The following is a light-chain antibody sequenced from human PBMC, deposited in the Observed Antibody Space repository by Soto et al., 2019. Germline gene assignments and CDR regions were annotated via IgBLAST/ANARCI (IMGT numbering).Light chain of an antibody. CDR3: SSYTTGRTVI. CDR2: EVT. CDR1: SSDVGRYNF. J-gene: IGLJ2*01. Sequence: QSALTQPASVSGSPGQSITISCTGTSSDVGRYNFVSWYQQHPGKAPKLMICEVTNRPSGVSHRFSGSKSGNTASLTISGLQAEDEADYYCSSYTTGRTVIFGGGTKLTVL. V-gene: IGLV2-14*01.